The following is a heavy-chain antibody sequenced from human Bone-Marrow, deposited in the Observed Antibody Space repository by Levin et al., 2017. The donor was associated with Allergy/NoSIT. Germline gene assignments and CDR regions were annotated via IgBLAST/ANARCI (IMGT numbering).Heavy chain of an antibody. CDR1: GFTVSSNH. J-gene: IGHJ4*02. Sequence: GGSLRLSCAASGFTVSSNHMNWVRQAPGKGLEWVSVIHSGGGIYYADSVKGRFTISRDNSKNTLHLQMNSLRVEDTAVYYCARGKEYYGSGSYFFDYWGQGTLVTVSS. CDR2: IHSGGGI. CDR3: ARGKEYYGSGSYFFDY. D-gene: IGHD3-10*01. V-gene: IGHV3-53*01.